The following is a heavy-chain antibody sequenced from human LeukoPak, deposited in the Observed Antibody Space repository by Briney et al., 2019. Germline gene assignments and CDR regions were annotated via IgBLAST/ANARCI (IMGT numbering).Heavy chain of an antibody. J-gene: IGHJ2*01. Sequence: GGSLRLSCAASGFPFSSYVMHWVRQAPGKGLEWVAVISYDGSNKYYADSVKGRFTISRDNSKNTLYLQMNSLRAEDTAVYYCAKPFMVRGITTAYFDLWGRGTLVTVSS. CDR3: AKPFMVRGITTAYFDL. V-gene: IGHV3-30*18. D-gene: IGHD3-10*01. CDR2: ISYDGSNK. CDR1: GFPFSSYV.